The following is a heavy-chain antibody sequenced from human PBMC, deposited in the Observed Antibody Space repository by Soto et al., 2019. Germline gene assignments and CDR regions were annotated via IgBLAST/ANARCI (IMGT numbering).Heavy chain of an antibody. CDR2: IYPGDSDT. D-gene: IGHD6-19*01. Sequence: GESLKISCNGSGYSLTSYWISWVRQMPWKGLECMGIIYPGDSDTRYSPSFQGQVTISADKSSAYLQWNSLEASDTAMYYCARWYSSGLYYLDYWGRGTLVTVSS. V-gene: IGHV5-51*01. CDR1: GYSLTSYW. CDR3: ARWYSSGLYYLDY. J-gene: IGHJ4*02.